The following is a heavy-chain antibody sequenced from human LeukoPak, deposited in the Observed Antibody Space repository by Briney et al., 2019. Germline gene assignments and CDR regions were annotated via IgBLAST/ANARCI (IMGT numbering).Heavy chain of an antibody. CDR2: ISWNSGSI. J-gene: IGHJ4*02. CDR1: GFTFDDYA. D-gene: IGHD6-19*01. CDR3: AKDMEGGSSVHFDY. V-gene: IGHV3-9*01. Sequence: SGGSLRLSCAASGFTFDDYAMPWVRQAPGKGLEWVSGISWNSGSIGYADSAKGRFTISRDNAKNSLYLQMNSLRAEDTALYYCAKDMEGGSSVHFDYWGQGTLVTVSS.